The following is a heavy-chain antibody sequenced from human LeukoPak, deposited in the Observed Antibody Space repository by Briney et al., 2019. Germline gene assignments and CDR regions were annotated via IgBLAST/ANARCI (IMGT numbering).Heavy chain of an antibody. Sequence: GWSLRLSCAASGFTFSTFSNAWMSWVRQAPGKGLEWVGRIKSKTDGGTTDYAAPVKGRFTISRDDSKNTLYLQMNSLKTEDTAVYYCTTDYYYDSSGYYSWYFDLWGRGTLVTVSS. CDR1: GFTFSTFSNAW. CDR3: TTDYYYDSSGYYSWYFDL. V-gene: IGHV3-15*01. D-gene: IGHD3-22*01. CDR2: IKSKTDGGTT. J-gene: IGHJ2*01.